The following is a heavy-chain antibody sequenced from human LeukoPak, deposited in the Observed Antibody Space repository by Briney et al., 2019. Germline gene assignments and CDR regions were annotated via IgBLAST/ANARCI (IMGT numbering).Heavy chain of an antibody. J-gene: IGHJ3*02. CDR3: ARDLTVATRNAFDI. V-gene: IGHV4-4*07. CDR1: GGSIGSYY. CDR2: IYTSGST. Sequence: PSETLSLTCTVSGGSIGSYYWSWLRQPAGKGLEWIGRIYTSGSTNYNPSLKSRVTMSVDTSKNQFSLKLSSVTAADTAVYYCARDLTVATRNAFDIWGQGTMVTVSS. D-gene: IGHD5-12*01.